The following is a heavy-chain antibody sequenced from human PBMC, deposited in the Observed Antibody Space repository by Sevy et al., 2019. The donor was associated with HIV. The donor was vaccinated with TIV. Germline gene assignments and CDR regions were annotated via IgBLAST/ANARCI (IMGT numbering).Heavy chain of an antibody. V-gene: IGHV4-34*01. CDR1: GGSFSGYY. Sequence: SETLSLTCAVYGGSFSGYYWSWIRQPPGKGLEWIGEINHSGSTNYNPSLKSRVTISVATSKNQFSLKLSSVTAADTAVYYCAGGFGEQQLVRAGWFDPWGQGTLVTVSS. J-gene: IGHJ5*02. CDR3: AGGFGEQQLVRAGWFDP. D-gene: IGHD6-13*01. CDR2: INHSGST.